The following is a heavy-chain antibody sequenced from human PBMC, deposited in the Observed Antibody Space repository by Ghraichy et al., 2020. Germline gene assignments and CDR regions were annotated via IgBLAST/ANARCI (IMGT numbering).Heavy chain of an antibody. J-gene: IGHJ4*02. Sequence: GESLNISCAASGFTFSDYYMNWIRQAPGKGLEWVSYISSSGSTIYYADSVKGRITVSRDNAENSLYLQLNRLRAEDTAVYFCARRVNFLDYWGQGTRVTVSS. CDR1: GFTFSDYY. V-gene: IGHV3-11*01. D-gene: IGHD3-22*01. CDR3: ARRVNFLDY. CDR2: ISSSGSTI.